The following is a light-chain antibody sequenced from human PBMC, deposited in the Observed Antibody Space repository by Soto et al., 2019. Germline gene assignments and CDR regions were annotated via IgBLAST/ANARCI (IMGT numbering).Light chain of an antibody. V-gene: IGLV7-43*01. Sequence: QAVVTQEPSLTVSPGGTVTLTCASNTGAVTSGFYPNWFQQKPGQAPRTLIYSTSNKPSWTPARFSGSLLGDKAALTLSGVQPDDEAEYYCLLYYGGAQPWVFGGGTQLTVL. CDR3: LLYYGGAQPWV. CDR1: TGAVTSGFY. CDR2: STS. J-gene: IGLJ3*02.